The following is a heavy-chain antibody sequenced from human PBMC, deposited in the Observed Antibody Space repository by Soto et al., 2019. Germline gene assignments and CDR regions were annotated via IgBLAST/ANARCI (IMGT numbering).Heavy chain of an antibody. Sequence: GESLKISCKGSGYSFTSYWIGWVRQMPGKGLEWMGIIYPGDSDTRYSPSFQGQVTISADKSISTAYLQWSSLKASDTAMYYCARPPPDHSSSPGAFDIWGQGTMVTVSS. D-gene: IGHD6-13*01. V-gene: IGHV5-51*01. CDR3: ARPPPDHSSSPGAFDI. CDR2: IYPGDSDT. CDR1: GYSFTSYW. J-gene: IGHJ3*02.